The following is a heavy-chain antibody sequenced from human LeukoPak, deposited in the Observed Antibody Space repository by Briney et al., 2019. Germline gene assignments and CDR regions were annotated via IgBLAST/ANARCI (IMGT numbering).Heavy chain of an antibody. V-gene: IGHV4-61*09. CDR2: IYTSGST. Sequence: PSQTLSLTCTVSGGSISSGSYYWSWIRQPAGKGLEWIGHIYTSGSTNYNPSLKSRVTISVDTSKNQFSLKLSSVTAADTAVYYCARDSFRLWFGELLYYMDVWGKGTTVTVSS. D-gene: IGHD3-10*01. J-gene: IGHJ6*03. CDR3: ARDSFRLWFGELLYYMDV. CDR1: GGSISSGSYY.